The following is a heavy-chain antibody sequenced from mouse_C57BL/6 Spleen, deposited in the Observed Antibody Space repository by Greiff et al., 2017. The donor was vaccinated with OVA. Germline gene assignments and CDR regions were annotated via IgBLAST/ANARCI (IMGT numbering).Heavy chain of an antibody. D-gene: IGHD2-4*01. CDR2: IYPGSGST. V-gene: IGHV1-55*01. CDR1: GYTFTSYW. Sequence: VQLQQPGAELVKPGASVKMSCKASGYTFTSYWITWVKQRPGQGLEWIGDIYPGSGSTNYNEKFKSKATLTVDTSSSTAYMQLSSLTSEDSAVYYCARGYDYDWYFDVWGTGTTVTVSS. J-gene: IGHJ1*03. CDR3: ARGYDYDWYFDV.